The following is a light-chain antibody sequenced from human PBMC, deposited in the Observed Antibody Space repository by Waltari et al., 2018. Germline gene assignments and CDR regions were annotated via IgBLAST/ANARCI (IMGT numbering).Light chain of an antibody. CDR2: GNI. Sequence: QSVLTQPPSVSGAPGQRVTNIGDGYDVHWYQQLPGTAPKLLIYGNINRPSGVPDRFSGSKSGTSASLAITGLQAEDEADYYCQSYDSSLVFGGGTKLTVL. V-gene: IGLV1-40*01. J-gene: IGLJ2*01. CDR1: IGDGYD. CDR3: QSYDSSLV.